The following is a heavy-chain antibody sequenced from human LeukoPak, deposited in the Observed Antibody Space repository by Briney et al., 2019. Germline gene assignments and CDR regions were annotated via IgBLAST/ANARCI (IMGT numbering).Heavy chain of an antibody. Sequence: PGGSLRLSCAASGFTFRTSGMHWVRQAPGKGLEWVAIIWYDGINKYCADSVKGRFTISRDNSKNTLYPQMNSLRAEDTAVYYCARDYYDSSGQLHAGAHAFDIWGQGTLVTVSS. D-gene: IGHD3-22*01. J-gene: IGHJ4*02. V-gene: IGHV3-33*01. CDR2: IWYDGINK. CDR3: ARDYYDSSGQLHAGAHAFDI. CDR1: GFTFRTSG.